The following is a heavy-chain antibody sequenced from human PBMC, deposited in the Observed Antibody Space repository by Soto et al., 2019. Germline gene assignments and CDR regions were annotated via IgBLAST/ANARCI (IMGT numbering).Heavy chain of an antibody. CDR3: ARDHLKGYSYGYMDLDY. CDR2: IWYDGSNK. CDR1: GFTLSSYG. V-gene: IGHV3-33*01. D-gene: IGHD5-18*01. Sequence: PGGSLRLSCAASGFTLSSYGMHWVRQAPGKGLERVAVIWYDGSNKYYADSVKGRFTISRDNSKNTLYLQMNSLRAEDTAVYYCARDHLKGYSYGYMDLDYWGQGTLVTVSS. J-gene: IGHJ4*02.